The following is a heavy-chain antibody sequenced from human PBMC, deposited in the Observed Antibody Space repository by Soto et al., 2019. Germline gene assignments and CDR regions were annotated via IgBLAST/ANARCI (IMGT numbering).Heavy chain of an antibody. V-gene: IGHV3-15*01. CDR3: TPFGLRWGFAY. Sequence: EVQLVESGGGLVKPGGSLRLSCAASGFTFSNAWMSWVRQAPGKGLEWVGRIKSRTDGGTTDYAAPVKGRFTISRDDSKNTLYLQMNGLKTEDPAVYYCTPFGLRWGFAYWGQGTLVTVSS. CDR2: IKSRTDGGTT. J-gene: IGHJ4*02. CDR1: GFTFSNAW. D-gene: IGHD4-17*01.